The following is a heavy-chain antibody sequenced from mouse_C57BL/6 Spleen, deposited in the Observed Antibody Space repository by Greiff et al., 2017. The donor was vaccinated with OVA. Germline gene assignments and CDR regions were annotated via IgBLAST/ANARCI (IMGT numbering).Heavy chain of an antibody. CDR2: IDPETGGT. CDR1: GYTFTDYE. Sequence: QVQLQQSGAELVRPGASVTLSCKASGYTFTDYEMHWVKQTPVHGLEWIGAIDPETGGTAYNQKFKGKAILTADKSSSTAYMELRSLTSEDSAVYYCTRDKEGGFDYWGQGTTLTVSS. CDR3: TRDKEGGFDY. V-gene: IGHV1-15*01. J-gene: IGHJ2*01.